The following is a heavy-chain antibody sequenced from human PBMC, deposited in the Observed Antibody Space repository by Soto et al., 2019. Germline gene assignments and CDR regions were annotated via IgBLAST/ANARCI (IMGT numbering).Heavy chain of an antibody. CDR1: GGSIIGGGYS. Sequence: SETLSLTCAVSGGSIIGGGYSWSWIRQPPGKGLECIGYIYHTGSTYYNPSLQSRVTISVDRSKNQFSLNLSSVTAADTALYYCAAVVIAASTTIDYWGLGTLVTVSS. J-gene: IGHJ4*02. V-gene: IGHV4-30-2*01. CDR2: IYHTGST. CDR3: AAVVIAASTTIDY. D-gene: IGHD2-15*01.